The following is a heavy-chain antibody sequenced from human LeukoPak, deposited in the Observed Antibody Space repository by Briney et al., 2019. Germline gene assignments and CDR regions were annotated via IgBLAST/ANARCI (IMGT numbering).Heavy chain of an antibody. CDR1: GGSFSGYY. Sequence: PSETLSLTCAVYGGSFSGYYWSWIRQPPGKGLEWIGEINHSGSTNYNPSLKSRVTISVDTSKNQFSLKLSYVTAADTAVYYCARRRFLEWLLYQGDYYYMDVWGKGTTVTVSS. CDR3: ARRRFLEWLLYQGDYYYMDV. D-gene: IGHD3-3*01. J-gene: IGHJ6*03. CDR2: INHSGST. V-gene: IGHV4-34*01.